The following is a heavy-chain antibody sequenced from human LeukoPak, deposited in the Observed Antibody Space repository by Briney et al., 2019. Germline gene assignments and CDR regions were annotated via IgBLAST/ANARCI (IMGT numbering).Heavy chain of an antibody. CDR3: VRDRELNY. D-gene: IGHD1-7*01. Sequence: PSETLSLTCTVSGVSISIYYWSWVRQPPGKGLEWIGYIYNSGSTIYNPSLKSRATISADTSKNQFSLQLSSVTAVDTAVYYCVRDRELNYWGQGILDTVSS. V-gene: IGHV4-59*01. J-gene: IGHJ4*02. CDR1: GVSISIYY. CDR2: IYNSGST.